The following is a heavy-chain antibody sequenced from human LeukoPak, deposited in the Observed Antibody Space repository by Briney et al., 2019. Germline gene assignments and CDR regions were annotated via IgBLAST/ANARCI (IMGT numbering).Heavy chain of an antibody. CDR2: IYHTGST. V-gene: IGHV4-59*12. CDR1: GGSIRSFF. D-gene: IGHD6-13*01. Sequence: PSETLSLTCTVSGGSIRSFFWSWLRQPPGKPLEWLGHIYHTGSTNYNPSFKSRLTISVDMSKNQFSLKLSSVTAADTAVYYCARERRQQLVTYYYYYMDVWGKGTTVTVSS. CDR3: ARERRQQLVTYYYYYMDV. J-gene: IGHJ6*03.